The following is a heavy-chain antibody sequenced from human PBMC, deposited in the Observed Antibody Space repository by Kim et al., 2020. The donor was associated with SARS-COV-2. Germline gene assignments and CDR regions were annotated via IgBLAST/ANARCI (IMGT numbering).Heavy chain of an antibody. D-gene: IGHD2-2*03. CDR2: INPNSGGT. V-gene: IGHV1-2*06. J-gene: IGHJ6*02. CDR3: ARDGSHYYYYYGMDV. CDR1: GYTFTGYY. Sequence: ASVKVSCKASGYTFTGYYMNWVRQAPGQGLEWMGRINPNSGGTNYAQKFQGRVTMTRDTSISTAYMELSRLRSDDTAVYYCARDGSHYYYYYGMDVWGQGTTVTVSS.